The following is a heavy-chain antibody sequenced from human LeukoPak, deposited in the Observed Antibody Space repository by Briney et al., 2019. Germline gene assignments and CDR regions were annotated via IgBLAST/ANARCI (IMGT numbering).Heavy chain of an antibody. V-gene: IGHV3-23*01. Sequence: PGGSLRLSCAASGFTFSDYYMSWIRQAPGKGLEWVSAISGSGGSTYYADSVKGRFTISRDNSKNTLYLQMNSLRAEDTAVYYCGKGIAVAGRSFDYWGQGTLVTVSS. CDR2: ISGSGGST. J-gene: IGHJ4*02. CDR3: GKGIAVAGRSFDY. D-gene: IGHD6-19*01. CDR1: GFTFSDYY.